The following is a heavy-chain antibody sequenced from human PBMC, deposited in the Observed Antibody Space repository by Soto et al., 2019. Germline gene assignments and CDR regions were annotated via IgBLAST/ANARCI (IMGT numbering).Heavy chain of an antibody. D-gene: IGHD5-12*01. J-gene: IGHJ6*02. V-gene: IGHV3-21*01. CDR3: ARENSGYDYYYYYGMDV. CDR1: GFTFSSYS. Sequence: GGSLRLSCAASGFTFSSYSMNWVRQAPGKGLEWVSSISSSSSYIYYADSVKGRFTISRDNAKNSLYLQMNSLRAEDTAVYYCARENSGYDYYYYYGMDVWGQGTTVTVSS. CDR2: ISSSSSYI.